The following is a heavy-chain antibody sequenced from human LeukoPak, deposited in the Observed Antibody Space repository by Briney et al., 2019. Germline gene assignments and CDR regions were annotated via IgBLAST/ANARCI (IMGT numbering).Heavy chain of an antibody. Sequence: VSVKVSCKASGYTFTSYAMHWVRQAPGQRLEWMGWINAGNGNTKYSQKFQGRVTITRDTSASTAYMELSSLRSEDTAVYYCARAPNSYYDSSGYYSGYFDYWGQGTLVTVSS. CDR1: GYTFTSYA. CDR3: ARAPNSYYDSSGYYSGYFDY. J-gene: IGHJ4*02. D-gene: IGHD3-22*01. V-gene: IGHV1-3*01. CDR2: INAGNGNT.